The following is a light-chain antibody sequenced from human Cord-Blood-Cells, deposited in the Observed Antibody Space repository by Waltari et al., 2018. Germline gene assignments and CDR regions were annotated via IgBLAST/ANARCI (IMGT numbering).Light chain of an antibody. CDR1: QSVSSSY. CDR3: QQYGRSLT. J-gene: IGKJ4*01. CDR2: GAS. V-gene: IGKV3-20*01. Sequence: EIVLKQSPGTLSLSPGERATLSCRASQSVSSSYLAWYQQKPGQAPRLLIYGASSRATCIPARFSGSASGTDFTLTISRLEPEDFAVYYCQQYGRSLTFGGGTKVEI.